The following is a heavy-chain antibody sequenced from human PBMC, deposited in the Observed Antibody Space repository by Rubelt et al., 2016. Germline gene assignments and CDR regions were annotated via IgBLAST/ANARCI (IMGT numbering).Heavy chain of an antibody. J-gene: IGHJ5*02. CDR2: IYYSGST. CDR3: ARYDYGDYGWFDP. D-gene: IGHD4-17*01. Sequence: QVQLQESGPGLVKPSETLSLTCTVSGGSISSYYWNWIRQPPGKGLEWIGYIYYSGSTNYNPSLKSRVTISVDTSKNQFSLKLSSVTAADTAVYYCARYDYGDYGWFDPWGQGTLVTVSS. CDR1: GGSISSYY. V-gene: IGHV4-59*08.